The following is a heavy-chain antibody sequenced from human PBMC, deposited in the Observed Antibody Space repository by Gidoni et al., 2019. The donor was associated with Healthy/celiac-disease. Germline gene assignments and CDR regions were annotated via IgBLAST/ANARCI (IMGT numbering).Heavy chain of an antibody. CDR3: AKSHYDFWSGYDY. V-gene: IGHV3-48*02. J-gene: IGHJ4*02. Sequence: EVQLVESGGGLVQPGGSLRLSCAASGFTFSSYSMNWVRQAPGKGLEWVSYISSSSSTIYYADSVKGRFTISRDNAKNSLYLQMNSLRDEDTAVYYCAKSHYDFWSGYDYWGQGTLVTVSS. D-gene: IGHD3-3*01. CDR1: GFTFSSYS. CDR2: ISSSSSTI.